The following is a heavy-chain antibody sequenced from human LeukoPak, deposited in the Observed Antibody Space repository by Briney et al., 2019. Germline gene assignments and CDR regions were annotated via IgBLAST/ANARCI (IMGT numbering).Heavy chain of an antibody. CDR2: IHTDGRST. CDR1: GFTFSNYW. V-gene: IGHV3-74*01. J-gene: IGHJ4*02. Sequence: PGGSLRLSCAASGFTFSNYWMHWVRQAPGKGLVWVSRIHTDGRSTSYADSVKGRFTISRDNAKNTLYLQMNSLRVEDTAVYYCARARWEYYFDYWGQGTLVTVS. D-gene: IGHD4-23*01. CDR3: ARARWEYYFDY.